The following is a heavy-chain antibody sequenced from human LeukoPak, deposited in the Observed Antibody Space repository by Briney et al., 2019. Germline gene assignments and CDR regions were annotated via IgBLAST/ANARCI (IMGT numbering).Heavy chain of an antibody. CDR1: GFTFSRCV. J-gene: IGHJ4*02. CDR2: ISGSGGST. CDR3: ARGAGYNYPYYFDY. D-gene: IGHD5-24*01. V-gene: IGHV3-23*01. Sequence: GGSLRLSCAASGFTFSRCVMSWVRQAPGRGLEWVSDISGSGGSTFYADSVKGRFTISRDNSKNTLYLQMNSLRAEDTAVYYCARGAGYNYPYYFDYWGQGTLVTVSS.